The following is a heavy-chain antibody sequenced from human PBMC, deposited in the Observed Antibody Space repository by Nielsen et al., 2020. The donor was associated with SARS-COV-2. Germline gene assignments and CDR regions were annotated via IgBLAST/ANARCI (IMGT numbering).Heavy chain of an antibody. CDR3: ARLWFGDVNWFDP. D-gene: IGHD3-10*01. Sequence: SETLSLTCTVSGYSISSGYYWGWIRQPPGKGLEWIGSIYHSGSTYYNPSLKSRVTISVDTSKNQFSLKLSSVTAADTAVYYCARLWFGDVNWFDPWGQGTLVTVSS. J-gene: IGHJ5*02. V-gene: IGHV4-38-2*02. CDR2: IYHSGST. CDR1: GYSISSGYY.